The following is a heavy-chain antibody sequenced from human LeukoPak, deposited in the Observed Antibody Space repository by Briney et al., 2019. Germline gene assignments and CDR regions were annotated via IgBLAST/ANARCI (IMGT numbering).Heavy chain of an antibody. V-gene: IGHV4-39*07. CDR3: ARARRWLQLLSRPNYWFDP. CDR1: GGSISSSSYY. D-gene: IGHD5-24*01. J-gene: IGHJ5*02. Sequence: SETLSLTCTVSGGSISSSSYYWGWIRQPPGKGLEWIGSIYYSGSTYYNPSLKSRVTISVDTSKNQFSLKLSSVTAADTAVYYCARARRWLQLLSRPNYWFDPWGQGTLVTVSS. CDR2: IYYSGST.